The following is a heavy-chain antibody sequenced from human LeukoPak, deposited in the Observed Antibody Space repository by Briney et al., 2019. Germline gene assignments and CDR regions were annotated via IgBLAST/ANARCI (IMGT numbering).Heavy chain of an antibody. CDR2: ISHDGSSK. J-gene: IGHJ4*02. V-gene: IGHV3-30*18. Sequence: GSLRLSRGASGFIFSNYDMHWVRQAPGKGLEWVAVISHDGSSKYYADSVKGRFTISRDNSKSTLYLQMNSLRAEDTAVYYCTKGSGYETSDYWGQGTLVTVSS. D-gene: IGHD5-12*01. CDR1: GFIFSNYD. CDR3: TKGSGYETSDY.